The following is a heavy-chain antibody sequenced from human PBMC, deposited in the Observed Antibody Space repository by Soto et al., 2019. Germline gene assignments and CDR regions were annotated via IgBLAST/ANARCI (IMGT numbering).Heavy chain of an antibody. Sequence: SETLSLTCSVSGGSISSYYWSWIRQPPGKGLEWIGNIHYNGNTKYNPSLKSRVTMSVDTSKNQFSLKLISVTAADTAKYFCAREGNLGRWLQPLDFWGQGTLVTVSS. D-gene: IGHD5-12*01. CDR1: GGSISSYY. CDR2: IHYNGNT. V-gene: IGHV4-59*01. J-gene: IGHJ4*02. CDR3: AREGNLGRWLQPLDF.